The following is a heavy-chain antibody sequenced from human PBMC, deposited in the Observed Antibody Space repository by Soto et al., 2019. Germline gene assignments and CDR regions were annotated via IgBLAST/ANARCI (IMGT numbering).Heavy chain of an antibody. CDR2: IVPIFWTR. Sequence: QVQLVQSGAEVKKPGSSVKVSCKISGGTFSRYSISWVRQAPGQGLEWMGGIVPIFWTRNYAQKFQDRVTITTDESATTAHMELSNLRSEDTAVYYCARPYEGGYSSNHHYYYALDVWGQGTAVTVSS. V-gene: IGHV1-69*01. D-gene: IGHD3-22*01. CDR3: ARPYEGGYSSNHHYYYALDV. CDR1: GGTFSRYS. J-gene: IGHJ6*02.